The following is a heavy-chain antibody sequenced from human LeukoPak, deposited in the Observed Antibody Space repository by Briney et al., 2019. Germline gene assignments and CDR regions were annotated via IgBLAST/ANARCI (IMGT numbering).Heavy chain of an antibody. CDR1: GFTFSSYG. CDR2: ISGSGGSA. Sequence: PGGSLRLSCAASGFTFSSYGMHWVRQAPGKGLEWVSAISGSGGSAYYADSVKGRFTISRDNSKNTLYLQMNSLRAEDTAVYYCAKDITLYYDSSGSKGYWGQGTLVTVSS. J-gene: IGHJ4*02. CDR3: AKDITLYYDSSGSKGY. V-gene: IGHV3-23*01. D-gene: IGHD3-22*01.